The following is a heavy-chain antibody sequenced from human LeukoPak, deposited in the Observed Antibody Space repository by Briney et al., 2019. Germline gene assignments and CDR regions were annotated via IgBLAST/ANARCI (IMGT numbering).Heavy chain of an antibody. Sequence: GGSLRLSCAASGFTFSSYSMNWDRQAPGRGLEWVSYISSSSSTIYYADSVKGRFTISRDNAKNSLYLQMNSLRAEDTAVYYCARDPDSSYYYYMDVWGKGTTVTVSS. CDR2: ISSSSSTI. V-gene: IGHV3-48*01. J-gene: IGHJ6*03. D-gene: IGHD1-14*01. CDR1: GFTFSSYS. CDR3: ARDPDSSYYYYMDV.